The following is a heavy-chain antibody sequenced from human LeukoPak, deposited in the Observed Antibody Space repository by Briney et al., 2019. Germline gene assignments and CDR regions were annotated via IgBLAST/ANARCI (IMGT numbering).Heavy chain of an antibody. CDR2: INHSGST. D-gene: IGHD3-9*01. CDR3: ASASSYDILTGYNDAFDI. J-gene: IGHJ3*02. CDR1: GGSFSGYY. V-gene: IGHV4-34*01. Sequence: SETLSLIRAVYGGSFSGYYWSWIRQPPGKGLEWIGEINHSGSTNFNPSLKSRVTISVDTSKNQFSLKLSSVTAADTAVYYCASASSYDILTGYNDAFDIWGQGTMVTVSS.